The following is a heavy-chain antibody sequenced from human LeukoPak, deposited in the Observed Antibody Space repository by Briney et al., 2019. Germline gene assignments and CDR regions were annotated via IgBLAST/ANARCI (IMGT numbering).Heavy chain of an antibody. CDR1: SYTVIRRG. J-gene: IGHJ4*02. CDR3: ARDLTDSKCRGGSCYFMFGY. V-gene: IGHV1-18*01. D-gene: IGHD2-15*01. CDR2: INTNNGNT. Sequence: ASVKVSCKASSYTVIRRGLSWVRQAPGQGLEWMGWINTNNGNTNYAQNLQGRVTMTTDTSTSTAYMELRSLRSDDTAVYFCARDLTDSKCRGGSCYFMFGYWGQGTLVTVSS.